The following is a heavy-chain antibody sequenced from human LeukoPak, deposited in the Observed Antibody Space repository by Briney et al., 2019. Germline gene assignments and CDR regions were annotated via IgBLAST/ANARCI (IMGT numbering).Heavy chain of an antibody. V-gene: IGHV4-34*01. CDR3: ARGLRVSSSLYVDY. D-gene: IGHD6-13*01. CDR1: GGSFSSYY. Sequence: SETLSLTCAVSGGSFSSYYRSWIRQPPGKGLEWVGVINRSGSTNYEPSVKGRFTISIDTSRNKFSLNMSSLTVADTAVYYCARGLRVSSSLYVDYWRQGTLVSVCS. CDR2: INRSGST. J-gene: IGHJ4*02.